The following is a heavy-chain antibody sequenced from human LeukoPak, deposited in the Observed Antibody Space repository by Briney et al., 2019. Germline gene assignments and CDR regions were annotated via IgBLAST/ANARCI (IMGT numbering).Heavy chain of an antibody. Sequence: GASVKVSCKASGYTFTGYYMHWVRQAPGQGLEWMGWINPNSGGTNYAQKFQGRVTMTRDTSISTAYMELSRLRSDDTAVCYCARDLSPWTMTAVPDYWGQGTLVTVSS. CDR2: INPNSGGT. V-gene: IGHV1-2*02. CDR1: GYTFTGYY. D-gene: IGHD2-21*02. J-gene: IGHJ4*02. CDR3: ARDLSPWTMTAVPDY.